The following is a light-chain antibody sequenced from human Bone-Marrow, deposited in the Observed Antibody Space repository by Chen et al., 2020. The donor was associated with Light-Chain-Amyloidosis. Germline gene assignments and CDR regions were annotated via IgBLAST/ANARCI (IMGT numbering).Light chain of an antibody. CDR2: EVT. J-gene: IGLJ3*02. CDR1: SSDVGGYNY. V-gene: IGLV2-14*01. Sequence: QSALNQPASVSGSAGQSINVSCTGTSSDVGGYNYVSWYQQHPGKAPKLILYEVTNRPSRVSNRFSGSKSGNTASLTSSGPQAEDEADYYCSSLTSSNTWVFGGGTKLTVL. CDR3: SSLTSSNTWV.